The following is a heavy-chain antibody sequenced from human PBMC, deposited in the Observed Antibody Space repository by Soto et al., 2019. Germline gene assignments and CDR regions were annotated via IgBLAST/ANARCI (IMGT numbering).Heavy chain of an antibody. V-gene: IGHV1-69*04. D-gene: IGHD2-2*02. CDR2: IIPILGIA. CDR1: GGTFSSYT. J-gene: IGHJ3*02. Sequence: ASVKVSCKASGGTFSSYTISWVRQAPGQGLEWMGRIIPILGIANYAQKFQGRVTITADKSTSTAYMELSSLRSEDTAVYYCARDEYRPDNQYAFDSWGQGTMVTVSS. CDR3: ARDEYRPDNQYAFDS.